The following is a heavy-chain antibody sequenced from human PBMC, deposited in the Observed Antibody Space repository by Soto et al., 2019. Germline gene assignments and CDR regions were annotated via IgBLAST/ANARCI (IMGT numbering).Heavy chain of an antibody. CDR2: ISLYSDGT. CDR1: GYTFSNYG. CDR3: ARVVPGAEAWFGP. D-gene: IGHD2-2*01. Sequence: ASVKVSCKPSGYTFSNYGITWVRQAPGQPLEWLGWISLYSDGTNYAQKFQGRVSMTTDTSTTTTYMELRSLRSDDTAVYYCARVVPGAEAWFGPWGQGTLVTVSS. V-gene: IGHV1-18*01. J-gene: IGHJ5*02.